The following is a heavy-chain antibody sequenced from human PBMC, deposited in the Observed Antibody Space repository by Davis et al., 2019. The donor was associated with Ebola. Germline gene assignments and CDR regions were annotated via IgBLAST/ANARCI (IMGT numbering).Heavy chain of an antibody. CDR3: ARAPREQMQWFGELWDY. J-gene: IGHJ4*02. D-gene: IGHD3-10*01. Sequence: ASVKVSCKAFGYTFANYGITWVRQAPGQGFEWVAWISAYNVDTDSAQKFRDRLYMTTDTSTNTAYLELRSLKSDDTAMYYCARAPREQMQWFGELWDYWGQGTLVTVSS. V-gene: IGHV1-18*04. CDR1: GYTFANYG. CDR2: ISAYNVDT.